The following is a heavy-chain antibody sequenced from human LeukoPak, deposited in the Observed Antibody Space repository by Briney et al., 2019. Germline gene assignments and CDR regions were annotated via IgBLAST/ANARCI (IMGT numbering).Heavy chain of an antibody. J-gene: IGHJ4*02. Sequence: GGSLRLSCAASGFTVSSNYMSWVRQAPGKGLEWVSVIYSGGSTYYADSVKGRFTISRDNSKNTLYLQMNSLRAEDTAVYYCARGQMYYYGSGSYYSDYWGQGTLVTVSS. CDR1: GFTVSSNY. D-gene: IGHD3-10*01. CDR3: ARGQMYYYGSGSYYSDY. CDR2: IYSGGST. V-gene: IGHV3-66*01.